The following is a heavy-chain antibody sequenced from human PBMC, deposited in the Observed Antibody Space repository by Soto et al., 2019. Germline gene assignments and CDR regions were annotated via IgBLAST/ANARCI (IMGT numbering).Heavy chain of an antibody. D-gene: IGHD6-6*01. J-gene: IGHJ3*02. Sequence: PGGSLRLSCAASGFTFSSYSMNWVRQAPGKGLEWVSSISSSSSYIYYADSVKGRFTISRDNAKNSLYLQMNSLRAEDTAVYYCARIQLGYGAFGIWGQGTMVTVSS. CDR3: ARIQLGYGAFGI. CDR2: ISSSSSYI. V-gene: IGHV3-21*01. CDR1: GFTFSSYS.